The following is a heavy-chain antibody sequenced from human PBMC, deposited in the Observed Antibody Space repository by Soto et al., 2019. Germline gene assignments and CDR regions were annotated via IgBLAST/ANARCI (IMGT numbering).Heavy chain of an antibody. Sequence: SVKVSCKASGYTFTSYYMHWVRQAPGQGLEWMGGIIPIFGTANYAQKFQGRVTITADESTSTAYMELSSLRSEDTAVYCCARDPLEGGYYDSRIYIPYEAFHISGQGTIVTVS. J-gene: IGHJ3*02. CDR1: GYTFTSYY. V-gene: IGHV1-69*13. CDR3: ARDPLEGGYYDSRIYIPYEAFHI. CDR2: IIPIFGTA. D-gene: IGHD3-22*01.